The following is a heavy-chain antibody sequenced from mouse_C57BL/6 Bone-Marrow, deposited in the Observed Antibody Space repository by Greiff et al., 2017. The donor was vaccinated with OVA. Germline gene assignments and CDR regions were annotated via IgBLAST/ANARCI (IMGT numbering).Heavy chain of an antibody. CDR3: AREGNYYYGSSPWDY. D-gene: IGHD1-1*01. V-gene: IGHV1-69*01. J-gene: IGHJ4*01. CDR1: GYTFTSYW. Sequence: QVQLQQPGAELVMPGASVKLSCTASGYTFTSYWMHWVKQRPGQGLEWIGEIDPSDSYTNYNQKFKGKSTLTVDKSSSTAYMQLSSLTSEDSAVYYCAREGNYYYGSSPWDYWGRGTSVTVSA. CDR2: IDPSDSYT.